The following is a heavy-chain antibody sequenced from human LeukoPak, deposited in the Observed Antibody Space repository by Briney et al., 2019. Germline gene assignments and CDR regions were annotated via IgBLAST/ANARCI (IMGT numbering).Heavy chain of an antibody. Sequence: GGSLRLSCAASGFAFSSYSMNWVRQAPGKGLEWVSYISSSSSTRYYADSVKGRFTIARDNAKNSLYLQMNSLRAEDTSLYYFARDLCSIPSFFFDYWGQEPLVTVSS. CDR2: ISSSSSTR. V-gene: IGHV3-48*01. J-gene: IGHJ4*02. CDR1: GFAFSSYS. D-gene: IGHD2-2*01. CDR3: ARDLCSIPSFFFDY.